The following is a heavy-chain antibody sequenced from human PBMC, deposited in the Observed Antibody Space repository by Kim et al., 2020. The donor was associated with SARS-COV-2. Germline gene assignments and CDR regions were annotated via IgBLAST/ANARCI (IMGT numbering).Heavy chain of an antibody. Sequence: SETLSLTCTVSGGSISSYYWSWIRQPPGKGLEWIGYIYYSGSTNYNPSLKSRVTISVDTSKNQFSLKLSSVTAADTAVYYCARGNGDHGGWFDPWGQGTL. V-gene: IGHV4-59*13. CDR1: GGSISSYY. CDR2: IYYSGST. J-gene: IGHJ5*02. D-gene: IGHD4-17*01. CDR3: ARGNGDHGGWFDP.